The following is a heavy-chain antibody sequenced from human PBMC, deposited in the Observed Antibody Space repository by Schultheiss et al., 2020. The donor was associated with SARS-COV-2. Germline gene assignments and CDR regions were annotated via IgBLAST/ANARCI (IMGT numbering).Heavy chain of an antibody. CDR3: AKDRQLWSADLILYFDY. CDR2: INSDGSST. CDR1: GFTFSSYW. V-gene: IGHV3-74*01. J-gene: IGHJ4*02. Sequence: GESLKISCAASGFTFSSYWMHWVRQAPGKGLVWVSRINSDGSSTSYADSVKGRFTISRDNAKNTLYLQMNSLRAEDTAVYHCAKDRQLWSADLILYFDYWGQGTLVTVSS. D-gene: IGHD5-18*01.